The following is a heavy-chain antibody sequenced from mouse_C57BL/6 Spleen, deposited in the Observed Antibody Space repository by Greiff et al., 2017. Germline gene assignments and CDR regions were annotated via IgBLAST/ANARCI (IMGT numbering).Heavy chain of an antibody. D-gene: IGHD1-1*01. J-gene: IGHJ3*01. CDR2: IYPSDSET. CDR1: GYTFTSYW. Sequence: QVQLQQPGAELVRPGSSVKLSCKASGYTFTSYWMDWVKQRPGQGLEWIGNIYPSDSETHYNQKFKDKATLTVDKSSSTAYMQLSSLTSEDSAVYYCAREGGSSLFAYWGQGTPVTVSA. CDR3: AREGGSSLFAY. V-gene: IGHV1-61*01.